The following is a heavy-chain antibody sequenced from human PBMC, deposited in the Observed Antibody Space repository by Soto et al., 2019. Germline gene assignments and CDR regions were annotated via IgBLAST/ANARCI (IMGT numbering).Heavy chain of an antibody. CDR3: ARLGGTSRLWYFDL. D-gene: IGHD1-26*01. V-gene: IGHV3-74*03. Sequence: GGSLRLSCAASGFTFSKYWMYWVRQAPGKGLVWVSRINGDGSSTTYADAVKGRFTISRDTANNTLHLQMNSLRAEDRALYYCARLGGTSRLWYFDLWGRGTLVTVSS. CDR2: INGDGSST. CDR1: GFTFSKYW. J-gene: IGHJ2*01.